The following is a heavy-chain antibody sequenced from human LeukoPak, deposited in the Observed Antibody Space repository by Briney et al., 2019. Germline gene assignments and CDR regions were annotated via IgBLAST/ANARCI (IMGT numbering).Heavy chain of an antibody. CDR2: INPNSGGT. D-gene: IGHD6-19*01. CDR1: GYTFTGYY. J-gene: IGHJ4*02. Sequence: ASVKVSCKASGYTFTGYYMDWVRQAPGQGLEWMGWINPNSGGTNYAQKFQGWVTMTRDTSISTAYMELSRLRSDDTAVYYCARGYRRSGWYVYFDYWGQGTLVTVSS. V-gene: IGHV1-2*04. CDR3: ARGYRRSGWYVYFDY.